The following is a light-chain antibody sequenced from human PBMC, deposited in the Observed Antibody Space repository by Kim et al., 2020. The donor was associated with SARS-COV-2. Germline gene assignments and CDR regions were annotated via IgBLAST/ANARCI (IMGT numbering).Light chain of an antibody. Sequence: GNTVTIPSPHSRRSFHHNCVQSSQQRPRCAPHTVISAHDQRPSGVSDRFSGSIDHSSNSASLTISGLRTEDEADYYCQSYNRDNVLFGGGTQLTVL. J-gene: IGLJ2*01. V-gene: IGLV6-57*03. CDR2: AHD. CDR1: RRSFHHNC. CDR3: QSYNRDNVL.